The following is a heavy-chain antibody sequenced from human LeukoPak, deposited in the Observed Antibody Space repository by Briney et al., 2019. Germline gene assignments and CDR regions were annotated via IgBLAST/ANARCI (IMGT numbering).Heavy chain of an antibody. CDR3: AKSEGYSYGSGYAFDI. J-gene: IGHJ3*02. D-gene: IGHD5-18*01. V-gene: IGHV3-23*01. CDR1: GFTFSSYA. CDR2: ISGSGGST. Sequence: PGGSLRLSCAASGFTFSSYAMSWVRQAPGKGLEWVSAISGSGGSTYYADSVKGRFTISRDNSKNTLYLRMNSLRAEDTAVYYCAKSEGYSYGSGYAFDIWGQGTMVTVSS.